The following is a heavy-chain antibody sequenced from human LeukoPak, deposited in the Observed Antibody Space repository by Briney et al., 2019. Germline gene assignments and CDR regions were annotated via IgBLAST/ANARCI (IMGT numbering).Heavy chain of an antibody. J-gene: IGHJ4*02. CDR1: GFTFSSYS. D-gene: IGHD3-3*01. Sequence: PGGSLRLSCAASGFTFSSYSMNWVRQAPGKGLEWISSISSSSSYIYYADSMKGRFTISRDNAKNSLYLQMNSLRAEDTAVYYCARVFGPRGGWGQGTLVTVSS. CDR2: ISSSSSYI. V-gene: IGHV3-21*01. CDR3: ARVFGPRGG.